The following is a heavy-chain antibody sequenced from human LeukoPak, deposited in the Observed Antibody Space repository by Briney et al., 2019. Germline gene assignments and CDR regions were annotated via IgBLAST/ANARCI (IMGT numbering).Heavy chain of an antibody. V-gene: IGHV4-59*01. CDR1: GAPIKGYY. D-gene: IGHD3-10*01. CDR2: IFYSGST. J-gene: IGHJ5*02. CDR3: ARLLYFGSGRPHNWFDP. Sequence: SETLSLTCTVSGAPIKGYYWSWIRQPPGKGLEWIGEIFYSGSTKYNPSLKSRVIMSIDTSKNHFSLKVNSVTAADTAVYYCARLLYFGSGRPHNWFDPWGQGTLVTVSS.